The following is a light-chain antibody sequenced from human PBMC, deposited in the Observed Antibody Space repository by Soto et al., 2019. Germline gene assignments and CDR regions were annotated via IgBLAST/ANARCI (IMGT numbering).Light chain of an antibody. Sequence: ETVLTQSPATLSLSPGETATLSCRASEYVDIYLAWYQQKPGQAPRLLIYHASNRATGIPVRFSGSGSGTDFTLTISSLEPEDSAVYYCQQRRNWPPLTFGGGTRVEIK. CDR3: QQRRNWPPLT. CDR1: EYVDIY. J-gene: IGKJ4*01. CDR2: HAS. V-gene: IGKV3-11*01.